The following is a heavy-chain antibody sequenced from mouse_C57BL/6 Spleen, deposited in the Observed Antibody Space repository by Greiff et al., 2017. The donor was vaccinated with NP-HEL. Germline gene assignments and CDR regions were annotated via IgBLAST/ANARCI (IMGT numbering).Heavy chain of an antibody. CDR3: ARSAYSNYRYSSDY. J-gene: IGHJ2*01. D-gene: IGHD2-5*01. CDR2: IDPSDSET. CDR1: GYTFTSYW. Sequence: QVQLQQPGAELVRPGSSVKLSCKASGYTFTSYWMHWVKQRPIQGLEWIGNIDPSDSETHYNQKFKDKATLTVDKSSSTAYMQLSSLTSAASAVFYCARSAYSNYRYSSDYRGQGTTLTDSS. V-gene: IGHV1-52*01.